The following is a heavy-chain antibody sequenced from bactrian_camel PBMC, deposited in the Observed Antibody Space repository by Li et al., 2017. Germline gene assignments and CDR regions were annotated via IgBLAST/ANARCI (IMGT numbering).Heavy chain of an antibody. Sequence: HVQLVESGGGSVQAGGSLTLSCAASGYTYSSCCMAWFRQAPGKEREGVASSYSRGGYTRYADFVKGRFTISRDNAKNTLYLQMNSLKPEDTAMYYCAARPWVGPWVGCPLHPDEYRNWGQGTQVTVS. J-gene: IGHJ4*01. V-gene: IGHV3S26*01. CDR1: GYTYSSCC. D-gene: IGHD5*01. CDR3: AARPWVGPWVGCPLHPDEYRN. CDR2: SYSRGGYT.